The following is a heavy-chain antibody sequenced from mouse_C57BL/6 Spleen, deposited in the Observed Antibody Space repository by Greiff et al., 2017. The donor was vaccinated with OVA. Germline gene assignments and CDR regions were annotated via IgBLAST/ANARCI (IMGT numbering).Heavy chain of an antibody. CDR3: ARSLDYDYAMDY. Sequence: VQLQQSGAELVKPGASVKMSCKASGYTFTSYWITWVKQRPGQGLEWIGDIYPGSGSTNYNEKFKSKATLTVDTSSSTAYMQLSSLTSEDSAVYYCARSLDYDYAMDYWGQGTSVTVSS. CDR2: IYPGSGST. CDR1: GYTFTSYW. D-gene: IGHD2-4*01. J-gene: IGHJ4*01. V-gene: IGHV1-55*01.